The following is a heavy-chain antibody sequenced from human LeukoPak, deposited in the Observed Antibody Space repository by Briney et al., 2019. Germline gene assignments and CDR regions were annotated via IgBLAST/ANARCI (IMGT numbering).Heavy chain of an antibody. Sequence: KPSETLSLTCSVSGGSVSSGNYYWSWIRQPPGKGLEWIGCIHDSGNTDYNPSLKSRVSMSVDTSKNQFSLKMTSVTAADTAIYYCARVTFVVRGLDYWGQGTLVTVSA. CDR2: IHDSGNT. CDR3: ARVTFVVRGLDY. J-gene: IGHJ4*02. V-gene: IGHV4-61*01. D-gene: IGHD3-10*01. CDR1: GGSVSSGNYY.